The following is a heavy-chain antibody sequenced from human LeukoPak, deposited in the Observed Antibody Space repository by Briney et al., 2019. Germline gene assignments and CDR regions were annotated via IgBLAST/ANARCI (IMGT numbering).Heavy chain of an antibody. CDR3: AREGSSGWSPRGWFGP. D-gene: IGHD6-19*01. Sequence: GASVKVSCKASGYTFTGYYIHWVRQAPGQGLEWMGWINPNSGGTNYAQKFQGRVTMTRDTSISTAYMELSRLNFDDRAIYYCAREGSSGWSPRGWFGPWGQGTLVTVSS. CDR1: GYTFTGYY. J-gene: IGHJ5*02. CDR2: INPNSGGT. V-gene: IGHV1-2*02.